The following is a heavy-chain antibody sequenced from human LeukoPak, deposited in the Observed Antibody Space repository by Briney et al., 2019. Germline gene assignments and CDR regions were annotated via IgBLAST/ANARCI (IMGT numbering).Heavy chain of an antibody. CDR3: ARDGRASYHYYYMDV. Sequence: SETLSLTCTVSGGSISSSNYHWGWIRQPPGKGLEWVGSIYYSGTTYYNPSLKSRVTILVDTSKNQFFLKLTSVTAADTAVYYCARDGRASYHYYYMDVWGEGTTVTVSS. J-gene: IGHJ6*03. V-gene: IGHV4-39*07. CDR2: IYYSGTT. D-gene: IGHD1-26*01. CDR1: GGSISSSNYH.